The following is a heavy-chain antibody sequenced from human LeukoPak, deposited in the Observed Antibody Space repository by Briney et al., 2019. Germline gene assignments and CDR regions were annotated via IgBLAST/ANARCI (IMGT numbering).Heavy chain of an antibody. J-gene: IGHJ6*02. CDR1: GSLISSYY. CDR3: AREMKGNNDFLTGHYHSYHHGMDV. V-gene: IGHV4-59*12. Sequence: PSETLSLTCTVSGSLISSYYWSWIRHPPGKGLEWIGNFYYRGRPNTTPPRKSRVTISVDTPKNQFSLKLSSVTAADTAVYFCAREMKGNNDFLTGHYHSYHHGMDVWGQGTTVIVSS. CDR2: FYYRGRP. D-gene: IGHD3-9*01.